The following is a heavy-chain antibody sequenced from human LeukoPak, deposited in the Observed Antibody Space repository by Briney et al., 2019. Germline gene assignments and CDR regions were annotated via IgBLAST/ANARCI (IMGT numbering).Heavy chain of an antibody. CDR2: ISGSGGST. V-gene: IGHV3-23*01. D-gene: IGHD3-22*01. CDR3: AKANNYYDSGAYSDY. CDR1: GFTFSSYA. J-gene: IGHJ4*02. Sequence: PGGSLRLSCAASGFTFSSYAMNWVRQAPGKGLEWVSVISGSGGSTNYADPVKGRFTISRDNSKNTLYLQMNSLRAEDTGVYYCAKANNYYDSGAYSDYWGQGSLVIVSS.